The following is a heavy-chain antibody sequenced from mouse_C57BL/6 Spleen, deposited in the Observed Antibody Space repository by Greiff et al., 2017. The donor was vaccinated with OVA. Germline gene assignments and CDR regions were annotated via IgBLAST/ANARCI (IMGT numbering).Heavy chain of an antibody. CDR1: GYTFTDYN. D-gene: IGHD6-2*01. J-gene: IGHJ4*01. CDR2: INPNNGGT. Sequence: VQLQQSGPELVKPGASVKIPCKASGYTFTDYNMAWVKQSHGKSLEWIGDINPNNGGTIYNQKFKGKATLTVDKSSSTAYMELRSLTSEDTAVYYCARWRDGSLYNAMDYWGQGTSVTVSS. V-gene: IGHV1-18*01. CDR3: ARWRDGSLYNAMDY.